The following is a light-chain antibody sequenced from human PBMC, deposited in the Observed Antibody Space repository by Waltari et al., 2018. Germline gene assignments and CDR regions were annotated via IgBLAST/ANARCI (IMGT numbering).Light chain of an antibody. CDR2: RNT. Sequence: QSVLTQPPLASGTPGPKVTMSCSGGRSDIGNNYVYWYQQLQGTTPKLLTYRNTKRPSGVPDRISASKSGTSASLAISGLRAEDEAIYYCASWDDRLGGVLFGGGTKLTVL. V-gene: IGLV1-47*01. CDR1: RSDIGNNY. CDR3: ASWDDRLGGVL. J-gene: IGLJ2*01.